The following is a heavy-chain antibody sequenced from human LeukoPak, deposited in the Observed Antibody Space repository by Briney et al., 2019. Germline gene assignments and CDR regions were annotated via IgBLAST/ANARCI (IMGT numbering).Heavy chain of an antibody. CDR1: GGSISSSSYY. J-gene: IGHJ4*02. D-gene: IGHD2-21*02. CDR2: IYYSGST. V-gene: IGHV4-39*07. CDR3: ARGGAPYCGGDCYSGPVFDY. Sequence: PSETLSLTCTVSGGSISSSSYYWGWIRQPPGKGLEWIGSIYYSGSTYYNPSLKSRVTISVDTSKNQFSLKLSSVTAADTAVYYCARGGAPYCGGDCYSGPVFDYWGQGTLVTVSS.